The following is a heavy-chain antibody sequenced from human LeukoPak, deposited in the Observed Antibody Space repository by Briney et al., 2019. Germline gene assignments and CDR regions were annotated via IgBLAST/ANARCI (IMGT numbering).Heavy chain of an antibody. Sequence: SETLSLTCAVYGGSFSGYYWSWIRQPPGKGLEWIGEINHSGSTNYNPSPKSRVTISVDTSKNQFSLKLSSVTAADTAVYYCARGPNYYDSSGYYFFDYWGQGTLVTVSS. D-gene: IGHD3-22*01. CDR1: GGSFSGYY. J-gene: IGHJ4*02. CDR3: ARGPNYYDSSGYYFFDY. V-gene: IGHV4-34*01. CDR2: INHSGST.